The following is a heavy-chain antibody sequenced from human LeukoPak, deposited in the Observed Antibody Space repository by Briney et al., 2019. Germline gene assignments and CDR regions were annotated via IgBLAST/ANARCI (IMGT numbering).Heavy chain of an antibody. Sequence: SETLSLTCTVSGGSISSSSYYWGWIRQPPGKGLEWIGSIYYSGSTYYNPSPKSRVTISVDTSKNQFSLKLSSVTAADTAVYYCARGGSYLGHCDCWGQGTLVTVSS. CDR1: GGSISSSSYY. J-gene: IGHJ4*02. CDR3: ARGGSYLGHCDC. V-gene: IGHV4-39*07. D-gene: IGHD1-26*01. CDR2: IYYSGST.